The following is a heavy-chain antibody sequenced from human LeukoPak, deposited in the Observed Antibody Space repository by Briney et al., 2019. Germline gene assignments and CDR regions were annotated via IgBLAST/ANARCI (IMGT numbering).Heavy chain of an antibody. Sequence: WGSLRLSCEASGLTFSAYYMSCIWDAPLQGLDCVSYISSSSSYTNYADSVKGRFTISRDNAKNSLYLQMNSLRAEDTAVYYCARDLGYCSSTSCSDAFDIWGQGTMVTVSS. CDR2: ISSSSSYT. V-gene: IGHV3-11*06. CDR3: ARDLGYCSSTSCSDAFDI. J-gene: IGHJ3*02. D-gene: IGHD2-2*01. CDR1: GLTFSAYY.